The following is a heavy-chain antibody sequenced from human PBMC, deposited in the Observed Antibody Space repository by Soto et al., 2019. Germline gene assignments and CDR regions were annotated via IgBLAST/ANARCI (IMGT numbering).Heavy chain of an antibody. V-gene: IGHV3-15*07. J-gene: IGHJ5*02. D-gene: IGHD2-21*02. CDR3: TTLLIRSLVTFA. Sequence: PGGSLRLSCAASGFTFSGAWMNWVRQAPGKGLEWVGRIKSKTDGGTMDYAAPEKDRYTISREDSKNTKNLQINNQKTEDTSVYFCTTLLIRSLVTFAWGQGTLVTVSS. CDR1: GFTFSGAW. CDR2: IKSKTDGGTM.